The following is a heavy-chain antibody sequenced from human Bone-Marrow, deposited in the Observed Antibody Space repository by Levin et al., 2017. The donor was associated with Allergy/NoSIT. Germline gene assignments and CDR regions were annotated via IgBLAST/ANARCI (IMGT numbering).Heavy chain of an antibody. CDR3: ARVGGQWPGYYYGLDV. V-gene: IGHV4-59*01. J-gene: IGHJ6*02. CDR2: IHYSGNA. Sequence: SETLSLTCTVSGGSLSTYYWSWIRQPPGKGLEWIASIHYSGNANYNPSLKSRVTISVDTSKSQFSLKLSPVTAADTAVYYCARVGGQWPGYYYGLDVWGQGTTVTVSS. CDR1: GGSLSTYY. D-gene: IGHD6-19*01.